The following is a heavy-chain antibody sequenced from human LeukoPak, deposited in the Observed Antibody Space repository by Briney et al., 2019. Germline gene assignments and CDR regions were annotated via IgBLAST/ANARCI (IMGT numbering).Heavy chain of an antibody. J-gene: IGHJ4*02. Sequence: PGGSLRLSCAASGFTFSDYNMRWIRQAPGKGLEWVSSISRSGSTKYYADSVKGRFTISRDNSKNTLYLQMNSLRAEDTAVYYCAKDFGSYYYDSSGYYYGNTFDYWGQGTLVTVSS. V-gene: IGHV3-11*04. CDR2: ISRSGSTK. D-gene: IGHD3-22*01. CDR3: AKDFGSYYYDSSGYYYGNTFDY. CDR1: GFTFSDYN.